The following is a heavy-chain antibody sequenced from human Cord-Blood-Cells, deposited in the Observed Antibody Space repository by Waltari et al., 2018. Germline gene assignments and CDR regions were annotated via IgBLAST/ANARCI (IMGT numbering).Heavy chain of an antibody. D-gene: IGHD6-13*01. CDR2: MNPNSGNT. V-gene: IGHV1-8*01. J-gene: IGHJ5*02. CDR3: ARPRGYSSLNWFDP. CDR1: GYTFTSYD. Sequence: QVQLVQSGAEVKKPGASVKVSCKASGYTFTSYDINWVRKATGQGLEWKGWMNPNSGNTGYAQKFQGRVTMTRNTSISTAYMELSSLRSEDTAVYYCARPRGYSSLNWFDPWGQGTLVTVSS.